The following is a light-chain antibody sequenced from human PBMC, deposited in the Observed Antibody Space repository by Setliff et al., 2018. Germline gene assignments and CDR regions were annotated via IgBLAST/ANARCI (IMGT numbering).Light chain of an antibody. J-gene: IGLJ2*01. CDR1: SSDVGGYNY. V-gene: IGLV2-14*01. Sequence: PASVSGSPGQSITISCTGTSSDVGGYNYVSWYQQHPGKAPKLMIYDVSKRPSGVSNRFSGSKSGNTASLTISGLQAEDEADYYCSSYTSSSTFVVFGGGTKVTVL. CDR2: DVS. CDR3: SSYTSSSTFVV.